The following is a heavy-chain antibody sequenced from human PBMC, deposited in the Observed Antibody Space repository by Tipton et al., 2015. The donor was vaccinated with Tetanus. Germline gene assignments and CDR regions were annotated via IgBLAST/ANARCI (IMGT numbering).Heavy chain of an antibody. J-gene: IGHJ4*02. CDR3: ARGMAEASNCGGDCYSDY. CDR1: GFTFSSHW. Sequence: GSLRLSCAASGFTFSSHWMHWVRQAPGKGLEWVSSISSSSRYIYYADSVKGRFTISRDNAKNSLYLQMISLRAEDTAVYSCARGMAEASNCGGDCYSDYWGQGTLVTVSS. CDR2: ISSSSRYI. D-gene: IGHD2-21*02. V-gene: IGHV3-21*01.